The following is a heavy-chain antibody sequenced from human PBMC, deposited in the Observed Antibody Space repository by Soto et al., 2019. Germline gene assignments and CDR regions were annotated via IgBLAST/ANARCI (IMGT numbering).Heavy chain of an antibody. CDR1: GGSISTYY. V-gene: IGHV4-4*07. Sequence: SETLSLTCTVSGGSISTYYWSWIRQPAGKGLEWIGRIYTSGGTNYSPSLKSRVTMSRDTSKKQFFLNLSSVTAADTAVYYCARGKVTGVDYGLDVWGQGTTV. J-gene: IGHJ6*02. D-gene: IGHD1-20*01. CDR2: IYTSGGT. CDR3: ARGKVTGVDYGLDV.